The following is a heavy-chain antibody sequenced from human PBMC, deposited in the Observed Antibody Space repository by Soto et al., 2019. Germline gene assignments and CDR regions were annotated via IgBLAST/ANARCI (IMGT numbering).Heavy chain of an antibody. D-gene: IGHD3-22*01. CDR1: GLTVSSNY. J-gene: IGHJ1*01. Sequence: GGSLRLSCAASGLTVSSNYMSWVRQAPRKGLEWVSAISGTGDSTYYADSVKGRFTISRDNSKNTLYLQMNSLRAEDTAVYYCATGSYDSSAYYRFQHWGQGTLVTVSS. CDR3: ATGSYDSSAYYRFQH. CDR2: ISGTGDST. V-gene: IGHV3-23*01.